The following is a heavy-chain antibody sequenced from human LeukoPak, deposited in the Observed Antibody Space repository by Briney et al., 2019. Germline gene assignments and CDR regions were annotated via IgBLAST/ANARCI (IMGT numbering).Heavy chain of an antibody. Sequence: SETLSLTCAVYGGSFSGYYWSWIRQPPGKGLEWIGEINHSGSTNYNPSLKSRVTISVDTSKNQFSLKLSSVTAADTAVYYCARFVSSGWFRRGVYYFDYWGQGTLVTVSS. CDR2: INHSGST. V-gene: IGHV4-34*01. D-gene: IGHD6-19*01. J-gene: IGHJ4*02. CDR1: GGSFSGYY. CDR3: ARFVSSGWFRRGVYYFDY.